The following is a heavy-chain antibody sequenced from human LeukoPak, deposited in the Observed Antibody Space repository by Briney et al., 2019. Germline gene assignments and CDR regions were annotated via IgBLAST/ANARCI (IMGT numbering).Heavy chain of an antibody. V-gene: IGHV1-2*02. CDR1: GYTFTGYY. J-gene: IGHJ4*02. D-gene: IGHD3-10*01. CDR2: INPNSGGT. Sequence: ASVKVSCKASGYTFTGYYMHWVRQAPGQGLEWMGWINPNSGGTNFAQKFQDRVTMTGDTSISTAYMELSRLTSDDTAVYYCAKVGNYYDSGTLDYWGQGTLVTVSS. CDR3: AKVGNYYDSGTLDY.